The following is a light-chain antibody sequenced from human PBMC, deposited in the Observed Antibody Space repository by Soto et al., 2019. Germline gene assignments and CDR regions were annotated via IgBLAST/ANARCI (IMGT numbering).Light chain of an antibody. J-gene: IGKJ3*01. V-gene: IGKV1-39*01. CDR1: QTISIY. Sequence: DIQMTQSPSSLSASVGDRVTITCRASQTISIYLNWYQQKPGKAPKLLIYAASSLQSGVPSRFSASGSGTDFTLTISSLQPEDFATYYCQQSYDTPFTFGPGTKVDIK. CDR3: QQSYDTPFT. CDR2: AAS.